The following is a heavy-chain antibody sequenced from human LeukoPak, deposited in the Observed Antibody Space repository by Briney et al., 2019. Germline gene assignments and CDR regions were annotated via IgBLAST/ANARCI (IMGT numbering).Heavy chain of an antibody. D-gene: IGHD6-13*01. V-gene: IGHV3-30*18. CDR2: ISYDGSNK. CDR3: AKDQHLPPAAPDAFDI. J-gene: IGHJ3*02. Sequence: PGGSLRLSCAASGFTFSNYGMHWVRQAPGKGLEWVAVISYDGSNKYYADSVKGRFTMSRDNFKNTLYLQMNSLRAEDTAVYYCAKDQHLPPAAPDAFDIWGQGTMVTVSS. CDR1: GFTFSNYG.